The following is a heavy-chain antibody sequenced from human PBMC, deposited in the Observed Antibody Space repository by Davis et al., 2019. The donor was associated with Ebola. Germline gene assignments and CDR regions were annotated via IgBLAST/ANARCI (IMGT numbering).Heavy chain of an antibody. Sequence: ASVKVSCKAVGDTLTSYAMTWVRQAPGQGLEWMGWINPHNGNTNYAQNVQGRVSMTADTSTSTAYMEVGSLRSDDTAVYYCARAQFPTTSDHWGQGTLVTVTS. CDR2: INPHNGNT. J-gene: IGHJ4*02. CDR3: ARAQFPTTSDH. CDR1: GDTLTSYA. D-gene: IGHD1-1*01. V-gene: IGHV1-18*01.